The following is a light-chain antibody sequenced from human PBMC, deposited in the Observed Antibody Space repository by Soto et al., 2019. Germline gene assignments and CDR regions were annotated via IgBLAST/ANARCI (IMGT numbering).Light chain of an antibody. Sequence: QSALTQPASVSGSLGQSITISCTGTSSDVGGYDYVSWYQQHPGKAPKLMIYDVNNRPSGVSNRFSGSKSGNTASLTISGLQAEDEADYYCNSYTSSSTVIFGGGTKGTVL. V-gene: IGLV2-14*03. J-gene: IGLJ2*01. CDR1: SSDVGGYDY. CDR2: DVN. CDR3: NSYTSSSTVI.